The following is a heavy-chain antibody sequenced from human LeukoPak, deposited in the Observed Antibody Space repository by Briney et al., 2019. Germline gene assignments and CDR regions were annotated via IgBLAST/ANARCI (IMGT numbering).Heavy chain of an antibody. V-gene: IGHV3-23*01. Sequence: GGSLRLSCAASGFTFCSYDMSWVRQAPGKGLEWVSAVSRSGGSTYYADSVKGRFTISRDNSKNTLYLQMNSLRAEDTAVYYCAKEADDILTAYVDYWGQGTLVTVSS. CDR1: GFTFCSYD. CDR3: AKEADDILTAYVDY. D-gene: IGHD3-9*01. CDR2: VSRSGGST. J-gene: IGHJ4*02.